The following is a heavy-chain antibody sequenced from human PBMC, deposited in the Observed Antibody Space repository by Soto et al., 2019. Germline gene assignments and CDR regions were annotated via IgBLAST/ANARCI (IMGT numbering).Heavy chain of an antibody. CDR3: AREVQVHTPAFVY. Sequence: QVQLVQSGAEMKKPGSSVKVSCQSSGGTFNTYAMNWVRQAPGQGPEWMGDISPMFGAANYAPKFQGRVTITADESTGTAYMQGSSLTSEDTALDFCAREVQVHTPAFVYWGQGTLVTVSS. CDR2: ISPMFGAA. V-gene: IGHV1-69*19. CDR1: GGTFNTYA. J-gene: IGHJ4*02. D-gene: IGHD3-10*01.